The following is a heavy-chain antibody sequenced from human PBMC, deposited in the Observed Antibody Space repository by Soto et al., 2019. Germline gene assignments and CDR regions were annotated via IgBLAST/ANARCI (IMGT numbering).Heavy chain of an antibody. J-gene: IGHJ3*02. CDR3: ARFSAYYDILTGYQSGAFDI. Sequence: EVQLVESGGGLVQPGGSLRLSCAASGFTFSSYDMHWVRQATGKGLEWVSAIGTAGDTYYPGSVKGRFTISRDNAKNSLYLQMNSLRAGDTAVYYCARFSAYYDILTGYQSGAFDIWGQGTMVTVSS. CDR1: GFTFSSYD. V-gene: IGHV3-13*01. CDR2: IGTAGDT. D-gene: IGHD3-9*01.